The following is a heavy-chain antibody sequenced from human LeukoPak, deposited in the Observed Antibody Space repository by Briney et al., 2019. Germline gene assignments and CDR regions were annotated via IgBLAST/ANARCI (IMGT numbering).Heavy chain of an antibody. CDR2: INTNAGNP. V-gene: IGHV7-4-1*02. CDR1: GYTFTSYA. CDR3: ASGEVGVVYRAGGRYYYYYHAMDV. D-gene: IGHD2-15*01. Sequence: ASVKVSCKASGYTFTSYAMNWVRQAPGQGLEWMGWINTNAGNPTYAQGFTGRFVFSLDTSVSTAYLQISSLKAEDTAVYYCASGEVGVVYRAGGRYYYYYHAMDVWGQGTTVTVSS. J-gene: IGHJ6*02.